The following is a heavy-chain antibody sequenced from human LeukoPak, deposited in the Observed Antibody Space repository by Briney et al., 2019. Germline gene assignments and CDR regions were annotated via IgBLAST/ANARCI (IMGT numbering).Heavy chain of an antibody. CDR3: AREGYCSGGSCYAYFDY. CDR2: INPNSGGT. Sequence: ASVKASCKASGYTFTGYYMHWVRQAPGQGLEWMGWINPNSGGTNYAQKFQGRVTMTRDTSISTAYMELSRLRSDDTAVYYCAREGYCSGGSCYAYFDYWGQGTLVTVSS. V-gene: IGHV1-2*02. D-gene: IGHD2-15*01. CDR1: GYTFTGYY. J-gene: IGHJ4*02.